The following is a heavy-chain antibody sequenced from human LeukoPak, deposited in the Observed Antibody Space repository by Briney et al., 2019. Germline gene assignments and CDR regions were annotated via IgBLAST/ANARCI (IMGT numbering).Heavy chain of an antibody. Sequence: TSETLSLTCTVSGGSISSYYWSWIRQPPGKGLEWIGYIYYSGSTNYNPSLKSRVTISVDTSKNQFSLKLSSVTAADTAVYYCAMNDYSNYDAYYYYLDVWGKGTSVTVSS. D-gene: IGHD4-11*01. CDR1: GGSISSYY. V-gene: IGHV4-59*13. CDR3: AMNDYSNYDAYYYYLDV. J-gene: IGHJ6*03. CDR2: IYYSGST.